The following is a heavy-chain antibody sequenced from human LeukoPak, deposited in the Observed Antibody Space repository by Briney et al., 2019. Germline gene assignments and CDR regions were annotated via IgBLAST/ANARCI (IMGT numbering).Heavy chain of an antibody. D-gene: IGHD4-11*01. CDR3: ARSHYDYSNYVFFS. V-gene: IGHV1-69*13. CDR1: GGTFSSYA. J-gene: IGHJ5*02. Sequence: TVKVSCTASGGTFSSYAISWVRQAPGQGLEWMGGIIPIFGTANYAQKFQGRVTITADESTSTAYMELSSLRSEDTAVYYCARSHYDYSNYVFFSWGQGTLVTVSS. CDR2: IIPIFGTA.